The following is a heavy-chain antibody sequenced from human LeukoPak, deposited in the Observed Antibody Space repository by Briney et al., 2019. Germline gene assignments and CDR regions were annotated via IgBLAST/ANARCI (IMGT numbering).Heavy chain of an antibody. D-gene: IGHD5-18*01. V-gene: IGHV3-33*01. Sequence: PGGSLRLSCAASGFTFSSYGMHWVRQAPGKGLEWVAVIWYDGSNKYYADPVKGRFTISRDNSKNTLYLQMNSLRAEDTAVYYCARESHSRPFDYWGQGTLVTVSS. CDR3: ARESHSRPFDY. CDR2: IWYDGSNK. CDR1: GFTFSSYG. J-gene: IGHJ4*02.